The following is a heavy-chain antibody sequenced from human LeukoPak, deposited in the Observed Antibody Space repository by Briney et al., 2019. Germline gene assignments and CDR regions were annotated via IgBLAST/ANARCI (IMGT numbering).Heavy chain of an antibody. CDR3: ATSDDSAATY. J-gene: IGHJ4*02. D-gene: IGHD6-25*01. V-gene: IGHV3-7*01. CDR2: IKEDGSTK. Sequence: GGSLRLSCAASGFTFSKFWMSRVRQAPGEGLEWVANIKEDGSTKHYVDSVKGRYTISRDNAKNSLSLQMNYLRVEDTAVYYCATSDDSAATYWGQGTLVTVSS. CDR1: GFTFSKFW.